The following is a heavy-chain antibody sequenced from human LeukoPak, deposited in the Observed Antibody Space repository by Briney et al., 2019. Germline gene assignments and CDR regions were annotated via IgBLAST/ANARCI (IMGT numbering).Heavy chain of an antibody. CDR3: AKVLAPTYYYGSGSYRMPYYYYGMDV. CDR1: GFTFSSYA. J-gene: IGHJ6*02. Sequence: TGGSLRLSCAASGFTFSSYAMSWVRQAPGKGLEWVSAISGSGGSTYYADSVKGRFTISRDNSKNTLYLQMNSLRAEDTAVYYCAKVLAPTYYYGSGSYRMPYYYYGMDVWGQGTTVTVSS. V-gene: IGHV3-23*01. CDR2: ISGSGGST. D-gene: IGHD3-10*01.